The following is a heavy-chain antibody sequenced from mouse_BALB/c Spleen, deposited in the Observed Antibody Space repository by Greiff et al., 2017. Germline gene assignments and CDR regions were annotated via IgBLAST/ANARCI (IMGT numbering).Heavy chain of an antibody. CDR2: INPNNGGT. CDR3: ARSYYRYLGNYFDY. J-gene: IGHJ2*01. Sequence: EVQLQQSGPELVKPGASVKIPCKASGYTFTDYNMDWVKQSHGKSLEWIGDINPNNGGTIYNQKFKGKATLTVDKSSSTAYMELRSLTSEDTAVYYCARSYYRYLGNYFDYWGQGTTLTVSS. D-gene: IGHD2-12*01. CDR1: GYTFTDYN. V-gene: IGHV1-18*01.